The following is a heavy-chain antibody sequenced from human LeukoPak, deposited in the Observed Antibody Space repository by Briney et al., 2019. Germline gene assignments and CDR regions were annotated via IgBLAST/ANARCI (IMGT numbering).Heavy chain of an antibody. CDR2: IFYSGST. CDR3: ARHIKSGYTRSWSSFDY. D-gene: IGHD6-13*01. V-gene: IGHV4-39*07. CDR1: GGSISTSSYY. Sequence: PSETLSLTCTVSGGSISTSSYYWGWVRQPPGKGLEWIGNIFYSGSTYYSPSLKSRVTISLDTSRNQFSLKLNSVTAADTAVYFCARHIKSGYTRSWSSFDYWGQGTLVTVSS. J-gene: IGHJ4*02.